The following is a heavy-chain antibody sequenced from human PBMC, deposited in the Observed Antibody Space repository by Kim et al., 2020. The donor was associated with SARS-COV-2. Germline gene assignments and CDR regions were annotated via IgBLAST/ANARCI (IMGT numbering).Heavy chain of an antibody. D-gene: IGHD3-3*01. CDR1: GYSFTSYW. CDR2: IDPSDSYT. V-gene: IGHV5-10-1*01. CDR3: ARRHGWRWYFDL. Sequence: GESLKISCKGSGYSFTSYWISWVRQMPGKGLEWMGRIDPSDSYTNYSPSFQGHVTISADKSISTAYLQWSSLKASDTAMYYCARRHGWRWYFDLWGRGTLVTVSS. J-gene: IGHJ2*01.